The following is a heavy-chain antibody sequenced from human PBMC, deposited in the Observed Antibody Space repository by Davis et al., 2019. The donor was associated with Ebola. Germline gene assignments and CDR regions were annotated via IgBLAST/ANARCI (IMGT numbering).Heavy chain of an antibody. CDR2: IRSKANSYAT. V-gene: IGHV3-73*01. J-gene: IGHJ4*02. D-gene: IGHD4-23*01. CDR3: TRGNGGNSDDY. CDR1: GFTFSGSA. Sequence: GESLKISCAASGFTFSGSAMHWVRQASGKGLEWVGRIRSKANSYATAYAASVKGRFTISRDDSKNKAYLQMNSLKTEDTAVYYCTRGNGGNSDDYWGQGTLVTVSS.